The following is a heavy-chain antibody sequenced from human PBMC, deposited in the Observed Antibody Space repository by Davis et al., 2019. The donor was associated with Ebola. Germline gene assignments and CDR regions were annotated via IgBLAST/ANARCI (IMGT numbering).Heavy chain of an antibody. Sequence: GESLKISCAASGFTFSSYDMHWVRQAPGKGLEWVAFILYDGSNKYYADSVKGRLAISRDNSKNTMYLQMNSLTADDTTVYYFAKGASGLSLSKGALFDYWGQGSLVTVSS. V-gene: IGHV3-30*09. D-gene: IGHD6-19*01. CDR2: ILYDGSNK. J-gene: IGHJ4*02. CDR1: GFTFSSYD. CDR3: AKGASGLSLSKGALFDY.